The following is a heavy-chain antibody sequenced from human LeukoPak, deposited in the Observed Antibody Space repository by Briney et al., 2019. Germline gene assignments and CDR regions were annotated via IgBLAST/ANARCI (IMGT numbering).Heavy chain of an antibody. CDR1: GFTFSDYY. CDR2: ISSSGTAV. CDR3: ARAQTYYFDY. J-gene: IGHJ4*02. Sequence: GGSLRLSCAASGFTFSDYYMSWIRQAPGKGLEWVSYISSSGTAVYYADSVKGRFTISRDNAKNSLYLQMNSLRAEDTAVYYCARAQTYYFDYWGQGTLVTVSS. V-gene: IGHV3-11*01.